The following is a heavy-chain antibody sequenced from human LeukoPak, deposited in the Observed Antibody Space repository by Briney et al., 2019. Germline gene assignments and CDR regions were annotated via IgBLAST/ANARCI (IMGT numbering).Heavy chain of an antibody. Sequence: QTGGSLRLSCAASGFTFSSYGMHWVRQAPGKGLEWVAVISYDGSNKYCADSVKGRFTISRDNSKNTLYLQMNSLRAEDTAVYYCAKDPTTSYDILTGFGSSKPPVYYYYGMDVWGQGTTVTVSS. V-gene: IGHV3-30*18. CDR2: ISYDGSNK. D-gene: IGHD3-9*01. CDR3: AKDPTTSYDILTGFGSSKPPVYYYYGMDV. J-gene: IGHJ6*02. CDR1: GFTFSSYG.